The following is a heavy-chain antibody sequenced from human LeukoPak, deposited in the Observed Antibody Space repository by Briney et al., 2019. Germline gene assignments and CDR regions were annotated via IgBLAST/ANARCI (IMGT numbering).Heavy chain of an antibody. CDR1: GGSISSSRDY. V-gene: IGHV4-39*07. Sequence: PSETLSLTCIVSGGSISSSRDYWAWIRQPPGKGLEWIANIYYSGSTYYNPSLKSRVTISVDTSKNQFSLKLSSVTAADTAVYYCAREYGGGLLGYWGQGTLVTVSS. CDR2: IYYSGST. D-gene: IGHD4-23*01. J-gene: IGHJ4*02. CDR3: AREYGGGLLGY.